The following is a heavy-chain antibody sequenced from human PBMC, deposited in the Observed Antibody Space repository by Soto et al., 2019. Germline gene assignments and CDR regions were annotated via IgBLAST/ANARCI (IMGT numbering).Heavy chain of an antibody. Sequence: GGSLRLSCSASGFTFSSYAMNWVRQAPGKGLEWVSAISGSGGSTSYGDSAKGRFTISRDNSKNTLYLQMNSLRADDTAVYFCAKGHDSWSGYNYYYGMYGWGQGTTVTV. CDR1: GFTFSSYA. CDR2: ISGSGGST. CDR3: AKGHDSWSGYNYYYGMYG. D-gene: IGHD3-3*01. V-gene: IGHV3-23*01. J-gene: IGHJ6*02.